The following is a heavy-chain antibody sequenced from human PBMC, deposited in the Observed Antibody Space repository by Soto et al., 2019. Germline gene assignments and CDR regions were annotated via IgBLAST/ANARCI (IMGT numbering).Heavy chain of an antibody. J-gene: IGHJ3*02. D-gene: IGHD3-22*01. CDR2: IIPIFGTA. Sequence: ASVKVSCKASGGTFSSYAMSWVRQAPGQGLEWMGGIIPIFGTANYAQKFQGRVTITADESTSTAYMELSSLRSEDTAVYYCARGSDYYDSSGWAFDMWGQGTMVTV. CDR1: GGTFSSYA. CDR3: ARGSDYYDSSGWAFDM. V-gene: IGHV1-69*13.